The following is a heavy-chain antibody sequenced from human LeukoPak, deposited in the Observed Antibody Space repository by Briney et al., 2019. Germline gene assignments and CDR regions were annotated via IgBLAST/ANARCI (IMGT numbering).Heavy chain of an antibody. CDR3: AKDPGYCSSTSCYGDYYYYYMDV. V-gene: IGHV3-30*04. D-gene: IGHD2-2*01. CDR2: ISYDGSNK. Sequence: GGSLRLSCAASGFTFSSYAMHWVRQAPGKGLEWVAVISYDGSNKYYADSVKGRFTISRDNSKNTLYLQMNSLRAEDTAVYYCAKDPGYCSSTSCYGDYYYYYMDVWGKGTTVTISS. J-gene: IGHJ6*03. CDR1: GFTFSSYA.